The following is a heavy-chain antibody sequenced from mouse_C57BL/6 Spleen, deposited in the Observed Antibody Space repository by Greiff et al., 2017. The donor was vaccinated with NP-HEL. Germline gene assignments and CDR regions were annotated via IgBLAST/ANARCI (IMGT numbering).Heavy chain of an antibody. CDR1: GYTFTDYY. D-gene: IGHD2-1*01. J-gene: IGHJ2*01. CDR2: INPYNGGT. CDR3: ARNGNYRGVYFDY. V-gene: IGHV1-19*01. Sequence: EVQLQQSGPVLVKPGASVKMSCKASGYTFTDYYMNWVKQSHGKSLEWIGVINPYNGGTSYNQKFKGKATLTFDKSSSTAYMELNSLTSEDSAVYYCARNGNYRGVYFDYWGQGTTLTVSS.